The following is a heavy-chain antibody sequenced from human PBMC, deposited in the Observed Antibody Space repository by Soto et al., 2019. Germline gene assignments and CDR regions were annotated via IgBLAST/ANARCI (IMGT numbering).Heavy chain of an antibody. CDR2: IIPLFGIT. J-gene: IGHJ4*02. D-gene: IGHD2-8*01. CDR3: ATFYGGDCTTTTCYRDFDY. CDR1: GGIFNRYS. V-gene: IGHV1-69*02. Sequence: QVQLVQSGAEVKKPGSSVKVSCKASGGIFNRYSVSWVRQAPGQGLEWMGRIIPLFGITNYAQKFQGRVMITADKPTDTAHIEVNGLRSEDTALYYCATFYGGDCTTTTCYRDFDYWGQGTLVTVTS.